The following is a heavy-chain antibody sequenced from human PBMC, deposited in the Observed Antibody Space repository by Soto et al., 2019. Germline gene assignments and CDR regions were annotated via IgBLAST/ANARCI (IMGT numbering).Heavy chain of an antibody. J-gene: IGHJ4*02. CDR2: IYYSGST. CDR1: GGSISSSYYY. CDR3: ARGTGRYDFDY. V-gene: IGHV4-39*01. Sequence: QLQLQESGPGLVKPSETLSLTCAVSGGSISSSYYYWGWIRQPPGKGLEWHESIYYSGSTYYNPSLKSRISISGHTYKNQVSLKLNSVTAADTAVYYCARGTGRYDFDYWGQGALVTVSA. D-gene: IGHD1-26*01.